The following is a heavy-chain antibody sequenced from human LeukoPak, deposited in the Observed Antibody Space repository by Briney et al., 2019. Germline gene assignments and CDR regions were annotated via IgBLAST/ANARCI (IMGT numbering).Heavy chain of an antibody. CDR1: GYTFTSYG. CDR2: INTYNGNT. V-gene: IGHV1-18*01. Sequence: ASVKVSCKASGYTFTSYGITWVRQAPGQGLEWMGWINTYNGNTNYVQKLQGRVTMTTDTSTSTAYMELRSLRSDDTADYYCARNSHGYSSGWLQFNFDYWGQGTLVTVSS. J-gene: IGHJ4*02. CDR3: ARNSHGYSSGWLQFNFDY. D-gene: IGHD6-19*01.